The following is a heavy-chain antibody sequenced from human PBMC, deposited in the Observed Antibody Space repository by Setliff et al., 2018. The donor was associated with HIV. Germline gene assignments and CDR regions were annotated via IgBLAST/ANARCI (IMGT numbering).Heavy chain of an antibody. D-gene: IGHD3-22*01. CDR2: IIPIFGTT. CDR1: GGTFSSNG. V-gene: IGHV1-69*13. CDR3: ARDALRRPHYHDSRVPNYFDP. J-gene: IGHJ5*02. Sequence: GASVKVSCKASGGTFSSNGINWVRQAPAQGLEWMGGIIPIFGTTKYAQNFQGRVTITADESRNTAYMELSSLRSEDTAVYYCARDALRRPHYHDSRVPNYFDPWGQGTLVTVSS.